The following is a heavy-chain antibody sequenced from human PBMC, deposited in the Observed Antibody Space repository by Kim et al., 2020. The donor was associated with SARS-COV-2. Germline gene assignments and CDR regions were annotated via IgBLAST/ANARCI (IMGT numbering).Heavy chain of an antibody. V-gene: IGHV4-31*03. J-gene: IGHJ4*02. CDR3: ARGYGSGSYDVPPGY. D-gene: IGHD3-10*01. CDR2: IYYSGST. CDR1: GGSISSGGYY. Sequence: SETLSLTCTVSGGSISSGGYYWSWIRQHPGKGLEWIGYIYYSGSTYYNPSLKSRVTISVDTSKNQFSLKLSSVTAADTAVYYCARGYGSGSYDVPPGYWGQGTLVTVSS.